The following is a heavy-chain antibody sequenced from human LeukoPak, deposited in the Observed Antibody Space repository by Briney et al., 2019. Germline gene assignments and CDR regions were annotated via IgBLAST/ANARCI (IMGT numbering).Heavy chain of an antibody. CDR2: IYPGDSDT. Sequence: GESLKISCKGSGYSFTSYWIGWVRQMPGKGLEWMGIIYPGDSDTRYSPSFQGQVTISADKSISTAYLQWSSLKASDTAMYYCARLDMVRGVIRDAFDIWGQGTMVTVSS. CDR1: GYSFTSYW. CDR3: ARLDMVRGVIRDAFDI. D-gene: IGHD3-10*01. J-gene: IGHJ3*02. V-gene: IGHV5-51*01.